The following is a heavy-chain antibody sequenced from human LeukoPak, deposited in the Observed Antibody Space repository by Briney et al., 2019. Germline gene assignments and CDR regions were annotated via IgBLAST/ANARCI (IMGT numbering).Heavy chain of an antibody. CDR1: GFTFSSYA. V-gene: IGHV3-23*01. CDR2: ISGSGGST. J-gene: IGHJ6*02. Sequence: PGGSLRLSCAASGFTFSSYAMSWVRQAPGKGLEWVSAISGSGGSTYYADSVKGRFTISRDNSKNTLYLQMNSLRAEDTAVYYCAKHFYDFWSGYWEYYYYGMDVCGQGTTVTVSS. CDR3: AKHFYDFWSGYWEYYYYGMDV. D-gene: IGHD3-3*01.